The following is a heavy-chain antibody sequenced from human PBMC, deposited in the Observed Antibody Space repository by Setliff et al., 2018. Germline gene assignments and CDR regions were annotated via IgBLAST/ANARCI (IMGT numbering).Heavy chain of an antibody. V-gene: IGHV4-38-2*01. Sequence: SETLSLTCGVSGFSISSGYYWAWIRQPPGKGLEWTGSIYYRGSTFIYPSLRSRVTISADTSKNQFSLKLTSVTAADTAMYYCAGVYGENDLPDIWGQGTMVTVSS. J-gene: IGHJ3*02. CDR1: GFSISSGYY. CDR3: AGVYGENDLPDI. D-gene: IGHD4-17*01. CDR2: IYYRGST.